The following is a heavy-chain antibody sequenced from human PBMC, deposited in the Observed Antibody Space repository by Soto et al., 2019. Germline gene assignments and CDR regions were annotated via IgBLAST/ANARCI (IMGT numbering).Heavy chain of an antibody. J-gene: IGHJ6*02. CDR2: IYYSGST. D-gene: IGHD3-3*01. CDR3: ARGNYDFWSGYFSMDV. V-gene: IGHV4-30-4*01. CDR1: GGSISSGDYY. Sequence: SETLSLTCTVSGGSISSGDYYWSWIRQPPGKGLEWIGYIYYSGSTYYNPSLKSRVTISVDTSKNQFSLKLSSVTAADTAVYYCARGNYDFWSGYFSMDVWGQGTTVTVSS.